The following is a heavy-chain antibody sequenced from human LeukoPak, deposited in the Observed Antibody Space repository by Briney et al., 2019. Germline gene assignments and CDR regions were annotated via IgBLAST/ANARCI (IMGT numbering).Heavy chain of an antibody. J-gene: IGHJ3*02. Sequence: ASVKVSCKASGYTFTSYAMNWVRQAPGQGLEWMGWINTNTGNPTYAQGFTGRFVFSLDTSVSTAYLQISSLKAEDTAVYYCGKDSLTPGGPNAFDNWGQGTMVTVSS. CDR3: GKDSLTPGGPNAFDN. V-gene: IGHV7-4-1*02. CDR1: GYTFTSYA. CDR2: INTNTGNP. D-gene: IGHD4-23*01.